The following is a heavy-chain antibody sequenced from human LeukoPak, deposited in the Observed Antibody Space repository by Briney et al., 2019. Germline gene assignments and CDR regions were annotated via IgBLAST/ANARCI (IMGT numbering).Heavy chain of an antibody. CDR1: GVSISSYY. V-gene: IGHV4-59*08. D-gene: IGHD1-26*01. CDR2: IFYSGNT. Sequence: SETLSLTCTVSGVSISSYYWSWIRQPPGKGLEWIGDIFYSGNTIYNPSLKSRVTISVDTSKNHFSLRRRSVTAADTAVYYCARLAAISGSDYPDDWGQGTLVTVSS. CDR3: ARLAAISGSDYPDD. J-gene: IGHJ4*02.